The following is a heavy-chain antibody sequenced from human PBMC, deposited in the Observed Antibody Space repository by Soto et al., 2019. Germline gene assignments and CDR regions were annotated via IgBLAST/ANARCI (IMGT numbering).Heavy chain of an antibody. CDR3: ASQGDYSSSWYSSDWFDP. Sequence: PSETLSLTCAVSGYSISSGYYWGWIRQPPGKGLEWIGSIYHSGSTYYNPSLKSRVTISVDTSKNQFSLKLSSVTAADTAVYYCASQGDYSSSWYSSDWFDPWGQGTLVTVSS. D-gene: IGHD6-13*01. CDR1: GYSISSGYY. J-gene: IGHJ5*02. V-gene: IGHV4-38-2*01. CDR2: IYHSGST.